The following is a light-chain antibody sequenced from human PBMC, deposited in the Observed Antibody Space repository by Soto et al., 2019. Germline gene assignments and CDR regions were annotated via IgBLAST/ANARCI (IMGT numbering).Light chain of an antibody. J-gene: IGLJ1*01. Sequence: QSVLTQPAAASGTPGQRVTISYSGSSSNIGSNTVNWYQHLPGTAPKLLIYSNNQRPSGVPDRFSGSKSGTSPSLAVSGLQSEDEADYYCAAWDDSLNGYVFGTGTKVTVL. CDR1: SSNIGSNT. CDR3: AAWDDSLNGYV. V-gene: IGLV1-44*01. CDR2: SNN.